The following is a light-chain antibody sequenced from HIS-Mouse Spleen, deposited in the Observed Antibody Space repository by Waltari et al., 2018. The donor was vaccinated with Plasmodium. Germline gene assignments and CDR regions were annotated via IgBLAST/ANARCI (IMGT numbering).Light chain of an antibody. V-gene: IGLV2-11*01. Sequence: QSALTPPRSVSGSPGPSVTLSSTATSSDVGGYNYVSWYQQHPGKAPKLMIYDVSKRPSGVPDRFSGSKSGNTASLTISGLQAEDEADYYCCSYAGSYTYVFGTGTKVTVL. CDR3: CSYAGSYTYV. CDR1: SSDVGGYNY. CDR2: DVS. J-gene: IGLJ1*01.